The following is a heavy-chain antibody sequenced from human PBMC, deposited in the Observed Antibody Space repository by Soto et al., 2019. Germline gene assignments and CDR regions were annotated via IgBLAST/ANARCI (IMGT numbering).Heavy chain of an antibody. J-gene: IGHJ4*02. CDR3: AKDRRAGGNSAFYFDF. V-gene: IGHV3-23*01. Sequence: GGSLRLSCAASGFKFSNYAMSWVRQAPGKGLEWVSLISATGGGTYYADSVKGRFTTSRDNSHNTLYLQVHSLTAEDTAVYYCAKDRRAGGNSAFYFDFWGQGAQVTVSS. CDR1: GFKFSNYA. CDR2: ISATGGGT. D-gene: IGHD3-16*01.